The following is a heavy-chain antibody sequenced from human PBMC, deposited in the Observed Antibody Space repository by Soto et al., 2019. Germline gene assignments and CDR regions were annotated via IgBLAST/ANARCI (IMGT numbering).Heavy chain of an antibody. J-gene: IGHJ6*02. Sequence: GGSLRLSCAASGFTFSSHWMSWVRQAPGKGLEWVANIKPDGSEKWYVDSVKGRFTISRDNAKNSLYLQMNSLRAEDTAVYYCARDMVRGMDVWGQGTTVTVSS. CDR2: IKPDGSEK. V-gene: IGHV3-7*01. CDR1: GFTFSSHW. CDR3: ARDMVRGMDV. D-gene: IGHD3-10*01.